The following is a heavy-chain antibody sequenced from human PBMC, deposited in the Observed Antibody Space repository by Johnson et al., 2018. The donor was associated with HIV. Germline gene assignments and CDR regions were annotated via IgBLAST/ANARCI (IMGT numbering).Heavy chain of an antibody. D-gene: IGHD3-22*01. CDR3: AKYYYDSSGRYMTYAFDI. CDR2: IRYDGSNQ. J-gene: IGHJ3*02. CDR1: GFTFSSYG. V-gene: IGHV3-30*02. Sequence: QVQLMESGGGVVQPGGSLRLSCAASGFTFSSYGMYWVRQAPGKGLAWVAFIRYDGSNQYYADSVKGRFTISRDNANNSLYLQMNSLRAEDTALYYCAKYYYDSSGRYMTYAFDIWGQGTMVTVSS.